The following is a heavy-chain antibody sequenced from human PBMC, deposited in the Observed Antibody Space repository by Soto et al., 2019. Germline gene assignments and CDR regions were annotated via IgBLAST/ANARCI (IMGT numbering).Heavy chain of an antibody. Sequence: PSETLSLTCGVYGGSLTDYHWSWIRQSPGKGLEWIGEINDRGSTNYNVFLKSRVTISLHTSKNQFSLKVTSVTAADTAVYYCARKERRSYYHSGMDVWGQGTTVTVSS. V-gene: IGHV4-34*01. D-gene: IGHD3-16*01. CDR1: GGSLTDYH. J-gene: IGHJ6*02. CDR2: INDRGST. CDR3: ARKERRSYYHSGMDV.